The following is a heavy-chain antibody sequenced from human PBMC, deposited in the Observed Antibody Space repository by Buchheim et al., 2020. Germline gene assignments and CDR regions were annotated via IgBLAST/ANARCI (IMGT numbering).Heavy chain of an antibody. CDR1: GFSFSPYG. D-gene: IGHD6-19*01. V-gene: IGHV3-21*01. J-gene: IGHJ4*02. CDR2: IGTGYNQ. CDR3: ARDFSGWSRDY. Sequence: EVQLVESGGDLVKPGGSLRLSCEASGFSFSPYGMTWVRQTPGKGLEWVATIGTGYNQFYQDSLKDRFTISRDNDKNTAYLLMNSLRVEDTGEYFSARDFSGWSRDYWGQGTL.